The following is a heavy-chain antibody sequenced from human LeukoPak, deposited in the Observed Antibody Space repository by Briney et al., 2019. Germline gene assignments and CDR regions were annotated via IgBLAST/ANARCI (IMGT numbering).Heavy chain of an antibody. Sequence: ASVKVSCKASGYTFTSYYMHWVRQAPGQGLEWMGIINPSGSSTSYAQKFQGRVTMTRDTSTSTVYMELSSLRSEDTAVYYCARDVGYSSGWYSLPYYYYGMDVWGQGTTVTVSS. CDR1: GYTFTSYY. CDR2: INPSGSST. CDR3: ARDVGYSSGWYSLPYYYYGMDV. J-gene: IGHJ6*02. D-gene: IGHD6-19*01. V-gene: IGHV1-46*01.